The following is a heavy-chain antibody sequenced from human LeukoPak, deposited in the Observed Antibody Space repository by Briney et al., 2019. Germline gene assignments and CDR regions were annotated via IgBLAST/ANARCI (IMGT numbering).Heavy chain of an antibody. V-gene: IGHV3-21*01. CDR3: AKVRGVLLWFGEPIDY. Sequence: GGSLRLSCAASGFTFSSYSMNWVRQAPGKGLEWVSSISSSSSYIYYADSVKGRFTISRDNAKNSLYLQMNSLRAEDTAVYYCAKVRGVLLWFGEPIDYWGQGTLVTVSS. CDR1: GFTFSSYS. J-gene: IGHJ4*02. CDR2: ISSSSSYI. D-gene: IGHD3-10*01.